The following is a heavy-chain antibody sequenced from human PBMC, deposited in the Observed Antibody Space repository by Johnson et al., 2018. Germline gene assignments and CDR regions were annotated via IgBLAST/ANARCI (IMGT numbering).Heavy chain of an antibody. CDR1: GFRFSDYY. D-gene: IGHD4-17*01. Sequence: QVQLVQSGGGLVKPGGSLRLSCAASGFRFSDYYMTWIRQAPGKGLEWVSYISSSSIVYYGDSVKGRFTISRDNAKNSLYLQMNSLRAEDTALYYCARVKRGRTVTTSSSFYYYYMDVWGKGTTVTVSS. CDR2: ISSSSIV. V-gene: IGHV3-11*04. CDR3: ARVKRGRTVTTSSSFYYYYMDV. J-gene: IGHJ6*03.